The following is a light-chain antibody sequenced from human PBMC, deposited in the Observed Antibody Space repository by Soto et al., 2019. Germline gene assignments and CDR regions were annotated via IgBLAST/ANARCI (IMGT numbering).Light chain of an antibody. V-gene: IGKV3-20*01. Sequence: EIVMTQSPGTLSLSPGERTTLSCRASQSISRYLAWYQQKPGQGHRLLIYGASSRATGTPDRFSGSGSGTDFTLTINRLEPEEFALYYCQQYGSSPPTVGQGTKVDIK. CDR3: QQYGSSPPT. CDR2: GAS. CDR1: QSISRY. J-gene: IGKJ1*01.